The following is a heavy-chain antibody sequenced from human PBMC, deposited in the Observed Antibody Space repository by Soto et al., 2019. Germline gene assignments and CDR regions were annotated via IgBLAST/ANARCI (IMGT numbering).Heavy chain of an antibody. D-gene: IGHD1-26*01. CDR3: ARGYSPALGAPWARVNWFDP. CDR2: IYYIWST. CDR1: GGSMSNYY. J-gene: IGHJ5*02. V-gene: IGHV4-59*01. Sequence: SETLSLTCTVSGGSMSNYYRSWIRQPPGKGLEWIGYIYYIWSTNYNPALKSRVTMSVDTSRNQLSLNLTSVTAADTAVYYCARGYSPALGAPWARVNWFDPWGQGTLVTVSS.